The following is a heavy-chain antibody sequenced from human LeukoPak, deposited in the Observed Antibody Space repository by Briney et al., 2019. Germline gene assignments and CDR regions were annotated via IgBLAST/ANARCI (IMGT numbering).Heavy chain of an antibody. CDR3: AREGPETYNFDF. D-gene: IGHD5-18*01. CDR1: GYTFTSYY. V-gene: IGHV1-46*01. J-gene: IGHJ4*02. Sequence: GASVKVSCKASGYTFTSYYIHWVRQAPGQGLEYMGIIRPSGSTAYARKFQGRVTMTRDTSTSAVYMELSSLRSEDTAVYYCAREGPETYNFDFWGQGTQVTVSS. CDR2: IRPSGST.